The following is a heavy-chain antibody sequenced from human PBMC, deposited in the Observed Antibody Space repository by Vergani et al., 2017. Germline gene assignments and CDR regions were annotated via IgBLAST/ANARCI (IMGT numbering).Heavy chain of an antibody. CDR3: ARGAFWWLRQIDS. Sequence: QVQLQESGPGLVKPSETLSLTCSASGAPISYWCWSWHRQPAGKGLEWIGRLCPSGRTNYKPPLKSRVTMSIVTSKNQFSPNLYSVTAADTAVYYCARGAFWWLRQIDSWGQGTLVTVSS. J-gene: IGHJ4*02. CDR1: GAPISYWC. V-gene: IGHV4-4*07. CDR2: LCPSGRT. D-gene: IGHD3-3*01.